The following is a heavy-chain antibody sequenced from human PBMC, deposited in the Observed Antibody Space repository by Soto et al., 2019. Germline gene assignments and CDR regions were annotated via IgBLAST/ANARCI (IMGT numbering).Heavy chain of an antibody. CDR2: IYYSGST. CDR1: GGSISSYY. V-gene: IGHV4-59*01. D-gene: IGHD3-16*02. J-gene: IGHJ3*02. CDR3: ARGMITFGGVIVHHDAFDI. Sequence: SETLSLTCTVSGGSISSYYWSWIRQPPGKGLEWIGYIYYSGSTNYNPSLKSRVTISVDTSKNQVSLKLSSVTAADTAVYYCARGMITFGGVIVHHDAFDIWGQGTMVTVSS.